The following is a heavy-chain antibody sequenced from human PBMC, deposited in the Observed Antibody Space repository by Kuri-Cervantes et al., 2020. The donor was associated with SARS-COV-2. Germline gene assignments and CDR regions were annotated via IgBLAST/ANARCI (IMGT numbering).Heavy chain of an antibody. Sequence: ASVKVSCKASGYTFTSYGISWVRQAPGQGLEWMGWISAYNGNTNYAQKLQGRVTMTTDASTSTAYMELRSLRSDDTAVYYCARDVAVTTRGYMDVWGKGTTVTVSS. CDR2: ISAYNGNT. D-gene: IGHD4-11*01. V-gene: IGHV1-18*01. CDR1: GYTFTSYG. CDR3: ARDVAVTTRGYMDV. J-gene: IGHJ6*03.